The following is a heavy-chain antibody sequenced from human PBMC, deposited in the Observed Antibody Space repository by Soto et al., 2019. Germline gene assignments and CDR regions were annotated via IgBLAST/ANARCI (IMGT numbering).Heavy chain of an antibody. CDR3: AGVMGSVDY. V-gene: IGHV1-8*01. J-gene: IGHJ4*02. CDR1: GYIFSNYD. CDR2: MNPNSGYT. Sequence: QVQLVQSGAEVKKPGTSVRISCKTSGYIFSNYDINWVRQADGQGLEWMGWMNPNSGYTGSARKFQGRVTMTRDTSMRTAYMELSSLRSEDTAVYYCAGVMGSVDYWGQGTLVTVSS. D-gene: IGHD1-26*01.